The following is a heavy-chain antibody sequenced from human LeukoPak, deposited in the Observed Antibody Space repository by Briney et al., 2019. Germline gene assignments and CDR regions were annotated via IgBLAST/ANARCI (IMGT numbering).Heavy chain of an antibody. CDR1: GYTFTGYY. CDR2: INPNSGGT. V-gene: IGHV1-2*06. CDR3: ARDRSSSSWYSDFDY. J-gene: IGHJ4*02. Sequence: ASVKISCKASGYTFTGYYMHWVRQAPGQGLEWMGRINPNSGGTNYAQKFQGRVTMTRDTSISTAYMELSRLRSDDTAVYYCARDRSSSSWYSDFDYWGQGALVTVSS. D-gene: IGHD6-13*01.